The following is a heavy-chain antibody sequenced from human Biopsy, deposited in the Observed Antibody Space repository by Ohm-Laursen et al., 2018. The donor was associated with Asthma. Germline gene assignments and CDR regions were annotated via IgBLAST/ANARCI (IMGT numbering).Heavy chain of an antibody. CDR1: GFTFRKSA. J-gene: IGHJ3*01. Sequence: SLRLSCAASGFTFRKSAMHWVRLAPGKGLEWVALISKDGILTNYADSVKGRFTISRDISTNTLHLLMISLRQEDTGVYFCAKGDGPRPVGDVFDAWGHGTQVIVSS. CDR2: ISKDGILT. CDR3: AKGDGPRPVGDVFDA. V-gene: IGHV3-30*18. D-gene: IGHD6-6*01.